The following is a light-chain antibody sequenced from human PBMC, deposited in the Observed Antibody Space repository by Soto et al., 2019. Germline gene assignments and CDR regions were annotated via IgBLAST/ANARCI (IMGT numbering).Light chain of an antibody. CDR1: QSISSSY. J-gene: IGKJ5*01. V-gene: IGKV3-20*01. CDR2: GVS. CDR3: QQYNNWPPST. Sequence: EIVLTQSPGTLSLSPGERATLSCRAGQSISSSYLAWYQQKPGQAPRLLIYGVSSRATGIPDRFTGSGSGTDFTLTINSLQSEDVGVYYCQQYNNWPPSTFGQGTRLETK.